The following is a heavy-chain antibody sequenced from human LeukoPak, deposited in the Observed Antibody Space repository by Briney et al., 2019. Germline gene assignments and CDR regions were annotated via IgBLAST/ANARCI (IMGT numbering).Heavy chain of an antibody. CDR1: GGPLGRFY. Sequence: PSETLSLTCGVSGGPLGRFYWTRIRQAPGKGLEWIGEVNHSGSANYNPSLKSRVTISLDASQNQFSLSLSSVTAADMAVYFCAKGVDFTAHFARWGQGTRVTVSS. CDR3: AKGVDFTAHFAR. CDR2: VNHSGSA. V-gene: IGHV4-34*01. J-gene: IGHJ4*02. D-gene: IGHD3-3*01.